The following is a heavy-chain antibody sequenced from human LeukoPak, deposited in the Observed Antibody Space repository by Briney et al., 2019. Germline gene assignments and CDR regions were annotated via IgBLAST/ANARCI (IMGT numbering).Heavy chain of an antibody. CDR1: GFTFSSYS. D-gene: IGHD6-19*01. CDR2: ISSSSSTI. J-gene: IGHJ4*02. Sequence: GGSLRLSCAASGFTFSSYSMSWVRQAPGKGLEWVSYISSSSSTIYYADSVKGRFTISRDNSKNTLYLQMNSLRAEDTAVYYCAKGVPGIAVAGTDHWGQGTLVTVSS. CDR3: AKGVPGIAVAGTDH. V-gene: IGHV3-48*01.